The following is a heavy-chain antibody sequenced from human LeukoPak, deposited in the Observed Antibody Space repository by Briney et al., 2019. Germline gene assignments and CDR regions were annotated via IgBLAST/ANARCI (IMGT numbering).Heavy chain of an antibody. CDR3: ARVAYNTRDLDY. J-gene: IGHJ4*02. V-gene: IGHV3-66*01. CDR1: GITVSSND. D-gene: IGHD1-14*01. CDR2: IYSGGST. Sequence: GGSLRLSCAASGITVSSNDMSWVRQAPGQGLEWVSVIYSGGSTYNADSVKGRFTISRDISKNTLYLQMNSLRAEDTAVYYCARVAYNTRDLDYWGQETLVTVSS.